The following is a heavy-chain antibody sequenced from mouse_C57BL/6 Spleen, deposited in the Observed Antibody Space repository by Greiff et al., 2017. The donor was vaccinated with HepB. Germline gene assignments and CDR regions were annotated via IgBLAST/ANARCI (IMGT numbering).Heavy chain of an antibody. Sequence: QVQLQQSGAELVRPGASVTLSCKASGYTFTDYEMHWVKQTPVHGLEWIGAIDPETGGTASNQKFKGKAILTADKSSSTAYMELRSLTSEDSAVYYCTRGGFYDGPRAMDDWGQGTSVTVSS. D-gene: IGHD2-3*01. CDR3: TRGGFYDGPRAMDD. CDR2: IDPETGGT. J-gene: IGHJ4*01. V-gene: IGHV1-15*01. CDR1: GYTFTDYE.